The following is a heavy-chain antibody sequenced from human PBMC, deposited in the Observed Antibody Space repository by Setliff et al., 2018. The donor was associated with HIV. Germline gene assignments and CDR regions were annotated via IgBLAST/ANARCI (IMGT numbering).Heavy chain of an antibody. D-gene: IGHD3-10*01. Sequence: GGSLRLSCVASGFSFNNYWMCWVRQAPGQGLGWVANIDLDGSEKNYVESVKGRFTISRDNAENSLYLQMNSLRADDTATYYCARKLRPGHGVDVWGQGTTVTVSS. CDR3: ARKLRPGHGVDV. CDR1: GFSFNNYW. V-gene: IGHV3-7*01. CDR2: IDLDGSEK. J-gene: IGHJ6*02.